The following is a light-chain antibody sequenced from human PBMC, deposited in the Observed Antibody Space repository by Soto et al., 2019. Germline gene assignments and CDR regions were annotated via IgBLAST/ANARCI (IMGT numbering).Light chain of an antibody. CDR1: QGIGDT. CDR2: DTS. J-gene: IGKJ4*01. Sequence: EVVMTQSPATLSVSPGEVATLSFRASQGIGDTLAWYQHKPGQTPRLLIYDTSTRATGVPARFSSSRSGTEFTLTINSLQSEDCAVYYCQRYNNWPLTFGAGTKVESK. CDR3: QRYNNWPLT. V-gene: IGKV3-15*01.